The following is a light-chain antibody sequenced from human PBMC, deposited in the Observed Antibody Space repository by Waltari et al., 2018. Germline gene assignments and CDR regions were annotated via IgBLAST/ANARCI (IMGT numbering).Light chain of an antibody. V-gene: IGKV2-28*01. J-gene: IGKJ4*01. CDR2: LGS. Sequence: DIVMTQSPLSLPVTPGEPASISCRSSQSLLHSDGNNNLDWYLQKPGQSPQVLIYLGSNRASGVPDRFSGSGSGTDFTLKISRVEAEDVGVYYCMQALQTPVTFGGGTKVEI. CDR1: QSLLHSDGNNN. CDR3: MQALQTPVT.